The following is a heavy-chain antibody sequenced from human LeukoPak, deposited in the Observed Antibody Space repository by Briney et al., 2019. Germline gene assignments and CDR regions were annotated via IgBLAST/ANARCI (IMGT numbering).Heavy chain of an antibody. J-gene: IGHJ4*02. V-gene: IGHV3-15*01. CDR3: MGPRLDY. CDR1: GFTFSSYA. Sequence: PGGSLRLSCAASGFTFSSYAMSWVRQAPGKGLEWVGRIKSKTDGGTTDYAAPVRGRFTISRDDSRSTLYLQVSSLKSEDTAVYYCMGPRLDYWGQGTLVTVSS. CDR2: IKSKTDGGTT.